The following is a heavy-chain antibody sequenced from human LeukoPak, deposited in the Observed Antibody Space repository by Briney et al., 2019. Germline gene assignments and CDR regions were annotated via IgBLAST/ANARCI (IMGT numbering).Heavy chain of an antibody. CDR2: IIPIFGTA. J-gene: IGHJ5*02. D-gene: IGHD2-15*01. CDR3: ARVPSGSLNYWFDP. Sequence: GASVKVSCKASGGTFTSYAISWVRQAPGQGLEWMGGIIPIFGTANYAQKFQGRVTITADESTSTAYMELSSLRSEDTAVYYCARVPSGSLNYWFDPWGQGTLVTVSS. CDR1: GGTFTSYA. V-gene: IGHV1-69*01.